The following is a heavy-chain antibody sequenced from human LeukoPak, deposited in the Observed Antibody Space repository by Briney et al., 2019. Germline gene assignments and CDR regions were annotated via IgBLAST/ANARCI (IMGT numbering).Heavy chain of an antibody. Sequence: GGSLRLSCAASGFTFSSYWMSWVRQAPGKGLEWVANIKQDGSEKYYVDSVKGRFTISRDNAKNSLYLQMNSLRAEDTAVYYCAREEYCSSTSCYRDHFDYWGQGTLVTVSS. J-gene: IGHJ4*02. CDR1: GFTFSSYW. V-gene: IGHV3-7*01. CDR2: IKQDGSEK. CDR3: AREEYCSSTSCYRDHFDY. D-gene: IGHD2-2*02.